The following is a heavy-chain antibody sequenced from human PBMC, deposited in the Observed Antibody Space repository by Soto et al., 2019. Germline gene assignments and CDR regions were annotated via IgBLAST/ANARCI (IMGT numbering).Heavy chain of an antibody. CDR3: DTQTGLYYYGMDV. V-gene: IGHV4-59*01. Sequence: QVQLQESGPGLVKPSETLSLTCTVSGGSINAFFWSWVRQPPGKGLESIGYIFYSGSTNYNPSLNSRVTISLDTSKTQFSLTLTSVTAADTAVYYCDTQTGLYYYGMDVWGQGTTVAVSS. CDR1: GGSINAFF. J-gene: IGHJ6*02. CDR2: IFYSGST.